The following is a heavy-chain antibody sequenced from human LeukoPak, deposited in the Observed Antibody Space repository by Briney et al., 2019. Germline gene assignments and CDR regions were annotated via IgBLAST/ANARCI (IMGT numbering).Heavy chain of an antibody. CDR1: GGSISSGSYY. Sequence: SETLSLTCTVSGGSISSGSYYWGWIRQPAGKGLEWIGRIYTSGSTNYNPSLKSRVTISVDTSKNQFSLKLSAVTAADMAVYYCARARITIFGVAFFDPWGQGTLVTVSS. J-gene: IGHJ5*02. D-gene: IGHD3-3*01. CDR3: ARARITIFGVAFFDP. CDR2: IYTSGST. V-gene: IGHV4-61*02.